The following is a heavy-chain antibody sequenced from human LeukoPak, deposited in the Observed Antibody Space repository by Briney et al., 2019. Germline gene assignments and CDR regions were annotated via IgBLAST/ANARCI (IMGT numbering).Heavy chain of an antibody. CDR3: ARRPLPSTLATVQLDY. V-gene: IGHV3-30*04. CDR2: ISFDGRNK. J-gene: IGHJ4*02. D-gene: IGHD5-12*01. CDR1: GSTFNTYA. Sequence: PGGSLRLSCAASGSTFNTYAMHWVRQAPGKGLEWVAVISFDGRNKCYTDSVEGRFTISRDNSKNTLYLQMNSLREDDTAMYYCARRPLPSTLATVQLDYWGQGTLVTVSP.